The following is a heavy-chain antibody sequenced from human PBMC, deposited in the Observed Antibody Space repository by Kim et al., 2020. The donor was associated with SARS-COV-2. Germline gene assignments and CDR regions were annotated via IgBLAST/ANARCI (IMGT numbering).Heavy chain of an antibody. D-gene: IGHD6-19*01. CDR1: GYSFTSYW. J-gene: IGHJ4*02. CDR2: IDPSDSYT. V-gene: IGHV5-10-1*01. Sequence: GESLKISCKGSGYSFTSYWISWVRQMPGKGLEWMGRIDPSDSYTNYSPSFQGHVTISADKSISTAYLQWSSLKASDTAMYYCARGGAVALVTDYYFDYWGQGTLVTVSS. CDR3: ARGGAVALVTDYYFDY.